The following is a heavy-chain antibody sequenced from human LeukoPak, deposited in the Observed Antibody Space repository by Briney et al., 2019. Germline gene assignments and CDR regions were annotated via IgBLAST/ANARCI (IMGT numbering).Heavy chain of an antibody. CDR3: VRGGGEGDYETYDFYYYMDV. CDR2: INTNTWNP. D-gene: IGHD4-17*01. CDR1: GHTFTSYS. V-gene: IGHV7-4-1*02. J-gene: IGHJ6*03. Sequence: ASVNVPYKASGHTFTSYSMNWVRQAPRQGLEGMVWINTNTWNPTYAKGFTGRFVFSLDTTVSTAYLQMSSLKTEDSAVYYCVRGGGEGDYETYDFYYYMDVWGKGTTVTVSS.